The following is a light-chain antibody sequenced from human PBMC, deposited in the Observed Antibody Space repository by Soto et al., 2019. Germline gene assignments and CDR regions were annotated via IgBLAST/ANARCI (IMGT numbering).Light chain of an antibody. CDR3: CAYTTRTTLSWV. CDR1: SSDIGGYNH. Sequence: QSALTQPTSVSGSPGQSITISCTGVSSDIGGYNHVSWYQQHPGNVPRLIIYDVDNRPLGISNRFSGSQSGNTASLSISGLQPADDADYYCCAYTTRTTLSWVFGGGTKVTVL. J-gene: IGLJ3*02. V-gene: IGLV2-14*03. CDR2: DVD.